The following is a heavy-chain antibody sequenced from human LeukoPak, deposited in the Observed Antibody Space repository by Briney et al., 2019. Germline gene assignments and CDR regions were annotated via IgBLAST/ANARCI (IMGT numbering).Heavy chain of an antibody. Sequence: PSETLSLTCTVSGGSIDGYYWNWIRQPAGRGLEWIGRIYSKGSTNSNPSLRSRITMSVDTSKSQFSLKVSSVTAADTAVYYCARVSSSSGYYFDYWGQGNLVTVSS. CDR3: ARVSSSSGYYFDY. CDR1: GGSIDGYY. D-gene: IGHD6-19*01. CDR2: IYSKGST. J-gene: IGHJ4*02. V-gene: IGHV4-4*07.